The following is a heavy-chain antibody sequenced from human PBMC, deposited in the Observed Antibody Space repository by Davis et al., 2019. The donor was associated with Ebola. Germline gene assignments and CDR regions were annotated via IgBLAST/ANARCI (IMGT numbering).Heavy chain of an antibody. CDR2: IRACGYVT. CDR3: ARGGAPIDV. J-gene: IGHJ4*02. V-gene: IGHV3-11*01. Sequence: PGGSLRLSCTASGLAFSDFYMNWIRQAPGKGLEWVSYIRACGYVTYYADSVTGRFTFSRDNAKNSLYRQMSSLRAEDTAVYYCARGGAPIDVWGQGTLVTVSS. CDR1: GLAFSDFY. D-gene: IGHD3-10*02.